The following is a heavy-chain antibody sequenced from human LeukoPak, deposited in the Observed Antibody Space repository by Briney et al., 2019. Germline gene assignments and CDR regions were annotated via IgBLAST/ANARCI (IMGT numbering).Heavy chain of an antibody. V-gene: IGHV1-18*01. D-gene: IGHD6-19*01. CDR3: ARDAPQWRNAFDF. CDR1: GYTFTSTG. CDR2: VSSYNGNT. J-gene: IGHJ3*01. Sequence: ASVKVSCKASGYTFTSTGFCWVRQAPGQGLEWMGWVSSYNGNTNYAQKFQGRVTMTTDTSTNTAYMELRSLRSDDTAVYFCARDAPQWRNAFDFWGQGTMVTVS.